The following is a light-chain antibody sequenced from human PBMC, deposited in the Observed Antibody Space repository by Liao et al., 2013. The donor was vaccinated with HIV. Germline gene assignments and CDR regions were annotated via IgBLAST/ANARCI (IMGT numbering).Light chain of an antibody. CDR3: QAWDSGTEV. J-gene: IGLJ3*02. CDR2: QDN. V-gene: IGLV3-1*01. CDR1: KLGDEY. Sequence: SYELTQPPSVSVSPGQTASITCSGDKLGDEYASWYQQKPGQSPVLVIYQDNKRPSGIPERFSGSNSGNTATLTISGVEAGDEADYYCQAWDSGTEVFGGGTRLTVL.